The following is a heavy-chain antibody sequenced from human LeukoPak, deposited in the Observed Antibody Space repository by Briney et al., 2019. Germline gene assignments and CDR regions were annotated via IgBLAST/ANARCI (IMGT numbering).Heavy chain of an antibody. J-gene: IGHJ4*02. V-gene: IGHV4-39*01. CDR1: GSSISSGGYY. CDR3: ASPGGGPTKY. D-gene: IGHD3-16*01. CDR2: IYYSGST. Sequence: SETLSLTCTVSGSSISSGGYYWGWIRQPPGKGLEWIVSIYYSGSTYYNPSLKSRVTLSVDTSKSPFSLKLSSVTAAETAVYYCASPGGGPTKYWGQGTLVTVSS.